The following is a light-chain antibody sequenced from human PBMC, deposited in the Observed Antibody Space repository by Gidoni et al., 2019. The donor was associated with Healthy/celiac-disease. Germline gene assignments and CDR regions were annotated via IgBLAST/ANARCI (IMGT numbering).Light chain of an antibody. Sequence: DIQMTQSPSSLSASVGDRVTITCRASQSISSYLNWYQQKPGKAPKLLIYAASSLQRGVPSRFSGSGSGTDFTLTISSLQPEDFATYYCQQSYSTPRTFGQXTKVEIK. CDR3: QQSYSTPRT. V-gene: IGKV1-39*01. CDR2: AAS. CDR1: QSISSY. J-gene: IGKJ1*01.